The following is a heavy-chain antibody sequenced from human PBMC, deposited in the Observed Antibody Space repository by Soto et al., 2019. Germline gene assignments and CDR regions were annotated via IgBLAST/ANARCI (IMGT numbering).Heavy chain of an antibody. J-gene: IGHJ5*01. CDR1: GGSVKGYY. D-gene: IGHD3-3*01. CDR3: ATRITVFGLLIPPFDP. CDR2: INHTGVT. Sequence: AEPFSSTFAVYGGSVKGYYWNWIRQPPGKGLEWIGEINHTGVTHSNPSLKSRVTISVDTSKNQFSLRLSSVTAAATAIYYCATRITVFGLLIPPFDPCGQGT. V-gene: IGHV4-34*01.